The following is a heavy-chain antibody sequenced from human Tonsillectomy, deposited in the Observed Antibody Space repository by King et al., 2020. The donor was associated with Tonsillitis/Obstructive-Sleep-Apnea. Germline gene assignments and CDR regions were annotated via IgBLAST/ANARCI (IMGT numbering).Heavy chain of an antibody. Sequence: VQLVESGGGVVRPGGSLRLSCAASGFSFDDFGMSWVRQAPGKGLEWLSGINWNGGSTGYADSVKGRFTISRDNAKKSLYLQMNSLRAEDTALYYCARDLLGAANNYYGSGSPDYWGQGTLVTVSS. J-gene: IGHJ4*02. V-gene: IGHV3-20*04. CDR2: INWNGGST. CDR3: ARDLLGAANNYYGSGSPDY. CDR1: GFSFDDFG. D-gene: IGHD3-10*01.